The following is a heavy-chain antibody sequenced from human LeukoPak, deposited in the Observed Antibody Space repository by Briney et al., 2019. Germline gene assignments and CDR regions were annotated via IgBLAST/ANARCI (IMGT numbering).Heavy chain of an antibody. Sequence: GASLKVSCRAPGGTFSTYSISWVRQAPGQGLEWVGRIIPMVGISNYGQKFQGRVTITADKSTSTAYMELNSLRSEDTAVYYCARDWELRGYDLDYYYGMDVWGQGTTVTVSS. CDR1: GGTFSTYS. CDR2: IIPMVGIS. V-gene: IGHV1-69*04. J-gene: IGHJ6*02. D-gene: IGHD5-12*01. CDR3: ARDWELRGYDLDYYYGMDV.